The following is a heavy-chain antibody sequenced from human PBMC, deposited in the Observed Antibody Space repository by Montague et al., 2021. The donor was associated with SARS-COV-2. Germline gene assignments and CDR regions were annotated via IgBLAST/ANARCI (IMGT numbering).Heavy chain of an antibody. V-gene: IGHV4-59*12. J-gene: IGHJ2*01. D-gene: IGHD5-18*01. CDR1: GGSISSYY. CDR2: IYYSGST. Sequence: SETLSLTCTVSGGSISSYYWSWIRQPPGKGLEWIGYIYYSGSTNSRPSLKSRVTISLDTSKNQFSLWLSSVTAADTAVYYCARDPGYTSFTRWYFDLWGPGTLVTVSS. CDR3: ARDPGYTSFTRWYFDL.